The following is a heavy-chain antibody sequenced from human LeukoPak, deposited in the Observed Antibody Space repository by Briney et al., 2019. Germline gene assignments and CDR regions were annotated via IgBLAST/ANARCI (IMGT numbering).Heavy chain of an antibody. J-gene: IGHJ4*02. D-gene: IGHD4-17*01. CDR2: ISGSGGST. V-gene: IGHV3-23*01. CDR3: AKDFEGFTVTSPY. Sequence: GGSLRLSYAASGFTFSSYAMSWVRQAPGKGLEWVSAISGSGGSTYYADSVKGRFTISRDNSKNTLYLQMNSLRAEDTAVYYCAKDFEGFTVTSPYWGQGTLVTVSS. CDR1: GFTFSSYA.